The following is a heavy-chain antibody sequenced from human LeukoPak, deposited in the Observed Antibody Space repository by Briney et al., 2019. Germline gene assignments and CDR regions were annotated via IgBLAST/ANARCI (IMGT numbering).Heavy chain of an antibody. J-gene: IGHJ4*02. CDR2: ISWNSGSI. CDR1: GFTFDDYA. D-gene: IGHD1-26*01. CDR3: AKDMGAMGATASDY. Sequence: GGSLRLSCAASGFTFDDYAMHWVRQAPGKGLEWVSGISWNSGSIGYADSVKGRFTISRDNAKNSLYLQMNSLRAEDTALYYCAKDMGAMGATASDYWGQGTLVTVSS. V-gene: IGHV3-9*01.